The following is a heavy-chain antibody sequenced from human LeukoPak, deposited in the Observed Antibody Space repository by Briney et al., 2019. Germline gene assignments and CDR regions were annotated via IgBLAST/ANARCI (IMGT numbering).Heavy chain of an antibody. CDR2: ISGGGAST. CDR1: GFTFSNHA. Sequence: GGSLRLSCAASGFTFSNHAMSWVRQAPGKGLEWVSAISGGGASTYYADSVKGRFTISRDNSKNTLYLQMNSLRAEDTAVYYCAKRDGYNSNYFDYWGRGTLVTVSS. J-gene: IGHJ4*02. D-gene: IGHD5-24*01. CDR3: AKRDGYNSNYFDY. V-gene: IGHV3-23*01.